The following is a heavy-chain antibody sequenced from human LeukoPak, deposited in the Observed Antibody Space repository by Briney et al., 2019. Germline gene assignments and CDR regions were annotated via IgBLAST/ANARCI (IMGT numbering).Heavy chain of an antibody. V-gene: IGHV3-21*01. CDR2: ISSSSSYI. CDR3: ARDTAVAGPADFYYYYYGMDV. CDR1: GFTFSSYS. D-gene: IGHD6-19*01. Sequence: GGSLRLSCAASGFTFSSYSMNWVRQAPGKGLEWVSSISSSSSYIYYADSVKGRFTISRDNAKSSLYLQMNSLRAEDTAVYYCARDTAVAGPADFYYYYYGMDVWGQGTTVTVSS. J-gene: IGHJ6*02.